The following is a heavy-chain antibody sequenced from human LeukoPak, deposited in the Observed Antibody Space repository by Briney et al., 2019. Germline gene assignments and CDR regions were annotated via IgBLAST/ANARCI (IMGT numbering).Heavy chain of an antibody. J-gene: IGHJ3*02. CDR3: ACLTTADAFDI. Sequence: SETLSLTCTVSGGSIRSTSYYWGCIRQPPGKGLEWIGYIYDSGSTNYNPSLKSRVTISVDTSKNQFSLKLSSVTAADTAVYYCACLTTADAFDIWGQGTMVTVSS. D-gene: IGHD3-22*01. V-gene: IGHV4-61*05. CDR2: IYDSGST. CDR1: GGSIRSTSYY.